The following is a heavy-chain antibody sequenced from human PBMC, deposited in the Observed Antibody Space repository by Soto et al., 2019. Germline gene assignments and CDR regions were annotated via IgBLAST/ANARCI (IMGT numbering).Heavy chain of an antibody. Sequence: QVQLQQSGPGLVKPSQTLSVTCTVSGGSISGDYYHWTWIRQSPGKGLEWIGYIHFSGSVLYNPSFKSRPTISVDTSKNQFSLHLRSVTAADTAVYFCAREDDGGDRDYYGLDVWGQGTTVTVSS. D-gene: IGHD2-21*02. CDR3: AREDDGGDRDYYGLDV. J-gene: IGHJ6*02. CDR1: GGSISGDYYH. CDR2: IHFSGSV. V-gene: IGHV4-30-4*08.